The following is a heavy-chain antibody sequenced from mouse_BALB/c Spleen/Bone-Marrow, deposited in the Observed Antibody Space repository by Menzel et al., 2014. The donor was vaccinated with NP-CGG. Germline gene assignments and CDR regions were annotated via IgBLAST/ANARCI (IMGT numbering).Heavy chain of an antibody. J-gene: IGHJ3*01. CDR1: GYIFTSYY. V-gene: IGHV1S56*01. D-gene: IGHD2-4*01. CDR2: IYPGNVNS. CDR3: ARGDYDGAWFTY. Sequence: VQLQQSGPDLVKPGASVRISCKASGYIFTSYYIHWVKQRPGRGLEWIGWIYPGNVNSNYNEKFKGKATLTADKSSSTAYMQLSSLTSEDSAVYFCARGDYDGAWFTYWGQGTLVTVSA.